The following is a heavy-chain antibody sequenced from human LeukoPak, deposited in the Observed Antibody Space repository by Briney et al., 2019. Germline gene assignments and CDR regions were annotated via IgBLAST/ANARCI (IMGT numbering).Heavy chain of an antibody. CDR2: ISAYNGNT. Sequence: EASVKVSCKASGGTFTTYGISWVRQAPGQGLEWMGWISAYNGNTNYAQKVQGRVTMSTNTSTTTAYMELRSLRSDDTAVYYCARDPSYDSSGYPNWLDPWGQGTLVTVSS. V-gene: IGHV1-18*01. J-gene: IGHJ5*02. D-gene: IGHD3-22*01. CDR1: GGTFTTYG. CDR3: ARDPSYDSSGYPNWLDP.